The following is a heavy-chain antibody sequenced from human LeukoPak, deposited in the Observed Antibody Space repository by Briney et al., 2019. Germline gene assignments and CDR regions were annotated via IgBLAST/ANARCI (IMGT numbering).Heavy chain of an antibody. V-gene: IGHV4-34*01. CDR2: INHSGST. J-gene: IGHJ6*02. CDR1: GGSFTGYY. CDR3: ARSQLQLDYYGMDV. D-gene: IGHD4-11*01. Sequence: KPSETLSLTCAVYGGSFTGYYWSWIRQPPGTGLEWIGEINHSGSTNYNPSLKSRVTISVDPSKNQFSLKLSSMTAADTAVYYCARSQLQLDYYGMDVWGQGTTVTVSS.